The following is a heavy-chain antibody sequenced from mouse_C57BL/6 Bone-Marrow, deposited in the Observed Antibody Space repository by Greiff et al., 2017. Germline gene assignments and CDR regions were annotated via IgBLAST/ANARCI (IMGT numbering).Heavy chain of an antibody. J-gene: IGHJ1*03. Sequence: VHVKQSGPELVKPGASVKISCKASGYSFTGYYMHWVKQSSEKSLEWIGEINPSTGGTSYNQKFKGKATLTVDKSSSTAYMQLKSLTSEDSAVYYCARRDYGSSYGYWYFDVWGTGTTVTVSS. CDR3: ARRDYGSSYGYWYFDV. CDR1: GYSFTGYY. D-gene: IGHD1-1*01. CDR2: INPSTGGT. V-gene: IGHV1-43*01.